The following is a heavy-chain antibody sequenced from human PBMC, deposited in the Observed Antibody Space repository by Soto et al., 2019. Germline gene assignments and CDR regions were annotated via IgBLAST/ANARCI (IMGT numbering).Heavy chain of an antibody. CDR2: IKQDGSEK. D-gene: IGHD6-13*01. V-gene: IGHV3-7*01. CDR1: GFTFSSYG. J-gene: IGHJ4*02. Sequence: GGSLRLSCAASGFTFSSYGMSWVRQAPGKGLEWVAAIKQDGSEKHYVDSVKGRFTISRDNSENSLYLQMNSLRAEDTAVYYCARDHTSPGITGDYWGQGTLVTVSS. CDR3: ARDHTSPGITGDY.